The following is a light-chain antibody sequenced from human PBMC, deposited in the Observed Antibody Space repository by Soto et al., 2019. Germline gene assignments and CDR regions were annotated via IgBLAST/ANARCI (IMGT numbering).Light chain of an antibody. CDR2: DVS. V-gene: IGLV2-11*01. J-gene: IGLJ1*01. Sequence: QSVLTQPRSVSGSPGQSVTISCTGTSSDVGGYNYVSWYQQHPGKAPKFMIYDVSERPSGVPDRFSGSKSGNTASLTISGLQAEDEADYYCCSYAGSYTFNVFGTGTKLTVL. CDR3: CSYAGSYTFNV. CDR1: SSDVGGYNY.